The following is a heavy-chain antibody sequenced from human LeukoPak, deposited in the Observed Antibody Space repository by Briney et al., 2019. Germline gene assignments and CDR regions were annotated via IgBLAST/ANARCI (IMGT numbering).Heavy chain of an antibody. V-gene: IGHV1-2*02. CDR1: GYTFTTYY. CDR3: ARDLGGNSFDP. Sequence: ASVKVSCKASGYTFTTYYMHWVRQAPGQGLEWMGWIYSKSGGTNYAQKFQGRVTMTRDTSISTAYMELSSLTSDDTAVYYCARDLGGNSFDPWGQGTLVTVSS. J-gene: IGHJ5*02. D-gene: IGHD2-15*01. CDR2: IYSKSGGT.